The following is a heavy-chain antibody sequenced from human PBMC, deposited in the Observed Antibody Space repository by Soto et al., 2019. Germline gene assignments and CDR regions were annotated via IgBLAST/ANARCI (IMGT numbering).Heavy chain of an antibody. V-gene: IGHV3-21*01. CDR2: ISSSSSYI. D-gene: IGHD3-10*01. Sequence: EVQLVESGGGLVKPGGSLRLSCAASGFTFSTYSMNWVRQAPGKGLEWVSSISSSSSYIYYEDSVKGRFTVSRDNAKNSPYLQMNSLRAEDTAVYYCARDPRPNYGSGSYYSYYYYYYMDVWGKGTTVTVSS. J-gene: IGHJ6*03. CDR1: GFTFSTYS. CDR3: ARDPRPNYGSGSYYSYYYYYYMDV.